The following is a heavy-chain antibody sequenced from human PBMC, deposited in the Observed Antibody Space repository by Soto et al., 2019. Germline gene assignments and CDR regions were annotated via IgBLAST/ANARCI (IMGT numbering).Heavy chain of an antibody. V-gene: IGHV1-2*04. D-gene: IGHD2-8*01. CDR2: INPKSGGT. J-gene: IGHJ6*02. CDR1: GYSFTDYH. CDR3: TRGDSTDCSNGVCSFFYNHDMDV. Sequence: GASVKVSCKASGYSFTDYHIHWVRQAPGQGLEWLGRINPKSGGTSTAQKFQGWVTMTTDTSISTASMELTRLTSDDTAIYYCTRGDSTDCSNGVCSFFYNHDMDVWGQGTTVTVSS.